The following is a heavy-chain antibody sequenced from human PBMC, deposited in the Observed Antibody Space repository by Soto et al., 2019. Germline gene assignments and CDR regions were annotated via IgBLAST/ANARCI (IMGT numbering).Heavy chain of an antibody. CDR3: AKEGGSAYSGMDV. J-gene: IGHJ6*01. D-gene: IGHD2-15*01. V-gene: IGHV5-51*03. CDR2: IYPGNSET. Sequence: EVQLVQSGAEVKEPGESLKISCKGSGYSFSNTWINWVRQMPGKGLEWMGIIYPGNSETRYSPSFQGQVTISADKSINTAYLQWSSLKASDTATYYCAKEGGSAYSGMDVWGQGTTVTVSS. CDR1: GYSFSNTW.